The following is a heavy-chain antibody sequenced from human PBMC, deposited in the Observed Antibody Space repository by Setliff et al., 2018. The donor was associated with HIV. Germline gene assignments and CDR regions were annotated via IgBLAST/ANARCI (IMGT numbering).Heavy chain of an antibody. D-gene: IGHD4-17*01. Sequence: GESLKISCAASEFTFRTYTMHWVRQAPGKGLEWVSYISRSGSSIYYADSVKGRFTISRDNAKNSLYLRMNGLRVEDTAVYYCARDHTYLTTLTRSSLYFDYWGQGTLVTVSS. V-gene: IGHV3-21*04. CDR2: ISRSGSSI. CDR3: ARDHTYLTTLTRSSLYFDY. J-gene: IGHJ4*02. CDR1: EFTFRTYT.